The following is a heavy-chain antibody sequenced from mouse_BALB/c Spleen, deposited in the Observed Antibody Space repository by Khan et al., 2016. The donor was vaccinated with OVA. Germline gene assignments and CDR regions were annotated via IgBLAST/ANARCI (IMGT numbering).Heavy chain of an antibody. CDR3: ARSLVDYHAMDY. CDR1: GFTFSSYA. CDR2: ISSGGHYT. Sequence: EVELVESGGGLVKPGGSLKLSCSASGFTFSSYAMSWVRQTPEKRLEWVATISSGGHYTFYPDSVKGRFTISRDNAKNTLFLQMSSLRSEDTAMYYCARSLVDYHAMDYWDQGTSVTVSS. V-gene: IGHV5-9-3*01. J-gene: IGHJ4*01. D-gene: IGHD2-2*01.